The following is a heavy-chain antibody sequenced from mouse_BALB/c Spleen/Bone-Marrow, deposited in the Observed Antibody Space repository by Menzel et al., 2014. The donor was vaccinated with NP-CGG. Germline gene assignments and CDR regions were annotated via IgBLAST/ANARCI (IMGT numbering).Heavy chain of an antibody. CDR2: IDPANGNT. CDR3: ARRAARATGFAY. V-gene: IGHV14-3*02. Sequence: EVKLMESGAELVKPGASVKLSCTASGFNIKDTYMHWVKQRPEQGLEWIGRIDPANGNTKYDPKFQGKATITADTSSNTAYLQLSSLTSEDTAAYYCARRAARATGFAYWGQGTLVTVSA. CDR1: GFNIKDTY. J-gene: IGHJ3*01. D-gene: IGHD3-1*01.